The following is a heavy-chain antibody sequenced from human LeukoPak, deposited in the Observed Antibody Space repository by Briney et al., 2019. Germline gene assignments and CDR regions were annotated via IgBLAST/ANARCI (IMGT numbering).Heavy chain of an antibody. CDR2: IKQYGSEK. CDR1: GFTSNTFW. CDR3: ARDTIGNYGDYPTAFNI. D-gene: IGHD4-17*01. V-gene: IGHV3-7*01. J-gene: IGHJ3*02. Sequence: GGSLRLSCAASGFTSNTFWMSWVRQAPGKGLEWVASIKQYGSEKFYVDSVKGRFTISRDNAKNSLYLQINSLRAEDTAVYYCARDTIGNYGDYPTAFNIWGQGTMVTVSS.